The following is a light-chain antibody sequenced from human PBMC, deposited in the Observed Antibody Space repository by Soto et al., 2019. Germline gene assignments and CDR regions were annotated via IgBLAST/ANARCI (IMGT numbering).Light chain of an antibody. V-gene: IGKV1-8*01. CDR3: QQYYSYPRA. CDR1: KGISSY. J-gene: IGKJ4*01. CDR2: AAS. Sequence: AIRMTQSQSSLSAFTGDRVTITCRASKGISSYLAWYQQKPGKAPKLLIYAASTLQSGVPSRFSGSGSGTDFTLTISCLQSEDFATYYCQQYYSYPRAFGGGTKVEIK.